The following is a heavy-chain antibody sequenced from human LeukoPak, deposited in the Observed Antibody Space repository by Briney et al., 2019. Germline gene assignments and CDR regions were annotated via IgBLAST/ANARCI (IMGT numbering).Heavy chain of an antibody. Sequence: ASVKVSCKASGYTFTTYGLCWVRQAPGQGLEWMGWISGYNGHTNYAQKVQGRVTMATDTPTSTAYMELRSLRSDDTAVYYCARDGYSSSWPYYFDYWGQGTLVTVFS. D-gene: IGHD6-13*01. CDR3: ARDGYSSSWPYYFDY. CDR2: ISGYNGHT. V-gene: IGHV1-18*01. J-gene: IGHJ4*02. CDR1: GYTFTTYG.